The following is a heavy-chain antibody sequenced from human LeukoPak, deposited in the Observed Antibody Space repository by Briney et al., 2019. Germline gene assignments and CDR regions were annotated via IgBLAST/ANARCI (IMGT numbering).Heavy chain of an antibody. CDR2: ISWNSGSI. D-gene: IGHD6-19*01. CDR1: GFTFDDYA. Sequence: QPGRSLRLSCAASGFTFDDYAMHWVRQAPGKGLEWVSGISWNSGSIGYADSVKGRFIISRDNAKNSLYLQMNSLRAEDTALYYCAKDWQRYSSGWYYYYFDYWGQGTLVTVSS. J-gene: IGHJ4*02. CDR3: AKDWQRYSSGWYYYYFDY. V-gene: IGHV3-9*01.